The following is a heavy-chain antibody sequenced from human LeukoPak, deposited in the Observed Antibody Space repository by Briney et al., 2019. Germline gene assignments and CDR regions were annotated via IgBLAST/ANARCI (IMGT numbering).Heavy chain of an antibody. CDR1: GFTFSSYY. J-gene: IGHJ6*03. V-gene: IGHV3-7*01. Sequence: GGSLRLSSAASGFTFSSYYMSWVRQAPGKGLEWVANIRQDGSERYYVDSVKGRFTISRDNAKNSLYLQMNSLRAEDTAVYYCASSPYYYYYMDVWGKGTTVTVSS. CDR2: IRQDGSER. CDR3: ASSPYYYYYMDV.